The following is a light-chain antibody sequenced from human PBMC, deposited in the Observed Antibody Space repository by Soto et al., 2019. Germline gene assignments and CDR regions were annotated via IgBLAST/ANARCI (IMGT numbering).Light chain of an antibody. Sequence: DIVMTQSPLSLPVTPGEPASISCRSSQTLLHTNGYNYLEWYLQKPGQSPQLLIYLGSDRASGVPERFSGSGSGTDFTLKISRVEAEDVGVYYCMQGLSGFTFGPGTKVEIK. CDR1: QTLLHTNGYNY. CDR3: MQGLSGFT. V-gene: IGKV2-28*01. J-gene: IGKJ3*01. CDR2: LGS.